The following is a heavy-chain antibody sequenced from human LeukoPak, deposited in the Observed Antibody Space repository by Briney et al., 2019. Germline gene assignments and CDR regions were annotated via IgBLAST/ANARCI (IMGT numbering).Heavy chain of an antibody. J-gene: IGHJ5*02. V-gene: IGHV4-61*09. Sequence: SQTLSLTCTVSGGSISSGSYYWSWIRQPAGKGLEWLGYVYNSGSTHYNPSLKSRVTISVDTSKNQFSLKLSSVTAADTAVYYCARGFGGTGIRIYWFDPWGQGTLVTVSS. CDR2: VYNSGST. D-gene: IGHD2-21*02. CDR3: ARGFGGTGIRIYWFDP. CDR1: GGSISSGSYY.